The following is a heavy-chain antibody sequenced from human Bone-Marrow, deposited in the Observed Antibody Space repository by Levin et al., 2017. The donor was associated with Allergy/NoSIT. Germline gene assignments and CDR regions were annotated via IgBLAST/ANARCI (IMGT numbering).Heavy chain of an antibody. J-gene: IGHJ4*02. CDR3: ASGPISDY. CDR1: GFAFSSYE. V-gene: IGHV3-48*03. CDR2: IDEGSSTI. Sequence: AGESLKISCEASGFAFSSYEMTWVRQAPGKGLEWVSYIDEGSSTIYYADSVKGRFTISRDNAKNSLYLQMNSLRAEDTAIYYCASGPISDYWGQGTLVTVSS. D-gene: IGHD5-24*01.